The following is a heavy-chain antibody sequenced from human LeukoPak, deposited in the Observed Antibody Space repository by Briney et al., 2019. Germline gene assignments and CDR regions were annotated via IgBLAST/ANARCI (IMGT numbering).Heavy chain of an antibody. CDR3: ARDAQRGFDYSNSLRY. CDR1: GLTFNHYG. V-gene: IGHV3-33*01. D-gene: IGHD4-11*01. CDR2: IWSDGTNS. J-gene: IGHJ4*02. Sequence: GGSLGLSCVGAGLTFNHYGMHWVRQAAGKGLEWVAVIWSDGTNSYYADSVKGRFTISRVDYENTVYLQMNSLRPEDTAVYYCARDAQRGFDYSNSLRYWGQGTPVIVST.